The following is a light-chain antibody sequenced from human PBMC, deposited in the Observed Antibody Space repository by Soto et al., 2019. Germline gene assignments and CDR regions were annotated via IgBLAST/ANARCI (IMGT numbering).Light chain of an antibody. Sequence: DIQLTQSPSFLSASVGDGITISCRASQGISSFLAWYQQKPGKAPKLLIHTASTLQSGVPSRFSGSGTGTEFTLTISSLQPEDFATYYCQHRHSYPVTFGQGTRLEIK. V-gene: IGKV1-9*01. CDR2: TAS. J-gene: IGKJ5*01. CDR3: QHRHSYPVT. CDR1: QGISSF.